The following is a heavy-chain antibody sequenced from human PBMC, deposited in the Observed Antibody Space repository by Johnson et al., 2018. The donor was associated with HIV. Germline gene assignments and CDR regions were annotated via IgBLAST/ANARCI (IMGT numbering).Heavy chain of an antibody. CDR1: GFTFDDYT. Sequence: EVQLLESGGGVVQPGRSLRLSCAASGFTFDDYTMHWVRQAPGKGLEWVSAISGSGGSTYYADSVKGRFTISRDNSKNTLYLQMNSLRAEDTAVYYCARERDAFDIWGQGKVVTVSS. CDR3: ARERDAFDI. V-gene: IGHV3-23*01. J-gene: IGHJ3*02. CDR2: ISGSGGST.